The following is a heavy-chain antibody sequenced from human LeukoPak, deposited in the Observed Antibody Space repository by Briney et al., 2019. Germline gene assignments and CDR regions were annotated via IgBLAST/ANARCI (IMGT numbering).Heavy chain of an antibody. Sequence: SGATLVNPTQTLTLTCTFSGFSLSTSEMFVNWIRQPPGKALEWLALINWDGDKYYSTSLKTRLTISKDTSKNQVVLTMTNMDPVDTATYYCARVSGRMSGYDSGFDDWGQGTLVTVSS. J-gene: IGHJ4*02. CDR3: ARVSGRMSGYDSGFDD. D-gene: IGHD5-12*01. CDR1: GFSLSTSEMF. CDR2: INWDGDK. V-gene: IGHV2-70*01.